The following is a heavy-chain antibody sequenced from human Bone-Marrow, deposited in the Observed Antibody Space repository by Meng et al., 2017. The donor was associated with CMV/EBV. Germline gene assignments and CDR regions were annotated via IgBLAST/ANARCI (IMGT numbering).Heavy chain of an antibody. CDR2: ISRTYNT. D-gene: IGHD3-10*01. J-gene: IGHJ3*01. CDR1: GFIFSDHY. Sequence: GESLKISCVSSGFIFSDHYLSWIRQAPGKGLEWVSYISRTYNTGYIQSVKGRFTISRDNAKESLFLQMGSLRAEDAAVYYCARMRGAGPGGYFDLWGQGTRVT. V-gene: IGHV3-11*01. CDR3: ARMRGAGPGGYFDL.